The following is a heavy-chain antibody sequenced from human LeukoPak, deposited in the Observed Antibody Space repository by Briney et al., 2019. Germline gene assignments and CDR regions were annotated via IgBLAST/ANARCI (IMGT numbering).Heavy chain of an antibody. D-gene: IGHD3-3*01. J-gene: IGHJ4*02. CDR2: ISWDGGST. CDR1: GSTFDDYA. V-gene: IGHV3-43D*03. CDR3: AKDHTIRFLEWLFDY. Sequence: GGSLRLSCAASGSTFDDYAMHWVRQAPGKGLEWVSLISWDGGSTYYADSVKGRFTISRDNSKNSLYLQMNSLRAEDTALYYCAKDHTIRFLEWLFDYWGQGTLVTVSS.